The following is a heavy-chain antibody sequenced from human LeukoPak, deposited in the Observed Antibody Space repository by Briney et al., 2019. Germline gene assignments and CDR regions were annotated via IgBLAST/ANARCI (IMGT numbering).Heavy chain of an antibody. CDR2: ISTGSSTT. CDR1: EFAFSTYN. CDR3: ARGPLIAVAGPLDY. D-gene: IGHD6-19*01. Sequence: PGGSLRLSCAASEFAFSTYNMNWVRQAPGKGLEWVSYISTGSSTTYYADSVKGRFTISRDNSKNTLYLQMNSLRAEDTAVYYCARGPLIAVAGPLDYWGQGTLVTVSS. V-gene: IGHV3-48*01. J-gene: IGHJ4*02.